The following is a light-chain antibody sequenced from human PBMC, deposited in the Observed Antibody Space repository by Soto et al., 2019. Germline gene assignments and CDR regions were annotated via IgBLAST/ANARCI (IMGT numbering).Light chain of an antibody. J-gene: IGLJ2*01. CDR1: SGSIASNY. Sequence: NFMLTQPHSVSESPGKTVTISCTRSSGSIASNYVQWYQQRPGSAPTTVIYEDNQRPSGVPDRVSGSIDSSSNSASLTISGLKTEDEADSYCQSYDSSNHDVVFGGGTKLTVL. CDR2: EDN. CDR3: QSYDSSNHDVV. V-gene: IGLV6-57*04.